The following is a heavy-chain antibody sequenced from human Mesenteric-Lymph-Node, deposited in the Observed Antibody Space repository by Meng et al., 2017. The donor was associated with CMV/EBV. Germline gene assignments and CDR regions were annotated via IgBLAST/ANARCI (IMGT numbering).Heavy chain of an antibody. V-gene: IGHV3-21*01. CDR3: ASSFGVVTHYFDY. D-gene: IGHD3-3*01. CDR2: ISSSSYI. J-gene: IGHJ4*02. Sequence: GESLKISCAASRFTFGSYSMSWVRQAPGKGLEWVSSISSSSYIYYADSVKGRFTISRDNSKNSLYLQMNSLRAEDTAVYYCASSFGVVTHYFDYWGQGTLVTVSS. CDR1: RFTFGSYS.